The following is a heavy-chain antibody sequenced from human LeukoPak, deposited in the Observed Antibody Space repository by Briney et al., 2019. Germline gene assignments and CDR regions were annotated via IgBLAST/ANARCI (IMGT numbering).Heavy chain of an antibody. Sequence: GGSLRLSCAASGFTFSSYSMNWVRQAPGKGLEWVSSISSSSSYIYYADSVKGRFTISRDKAKNSLYLQMNSLRAEDTAVYYCARDGGYCSSTSCYLDYYGMDVWGKGTTVTVSS. J-gene: IGHJ6*04. D-gene: IGHD2-2*01. V-gene: IGHV3-21*01. CDR1: GFTFSSYS. CDR2: ISSSSSYI. CDR3: ARDGGYCSSTSCYLDYYGMDV.